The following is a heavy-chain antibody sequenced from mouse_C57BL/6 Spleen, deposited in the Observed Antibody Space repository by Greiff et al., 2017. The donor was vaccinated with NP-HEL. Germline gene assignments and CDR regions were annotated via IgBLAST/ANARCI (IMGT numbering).Heavy chain of an antibody. J-gene: IGHJ1*03. CDR3: TRRLLREYLDV. CDR2: IYPGSGST. V-gene: IGHV1-55*01. Sequence: VQLQESGAELVKPGASVKMSCKASGYTFTSYWITWVKQRPGQGLEWIGDIYPGSGSTNYNEKFKSKATLTVDTSSSTAYMQLSSLSSEDSAVYCCTRRLLREYLDVWGTGTSVTVSS. D-gene: IGHD3-2*02. CDR1: GYTFTSYW.